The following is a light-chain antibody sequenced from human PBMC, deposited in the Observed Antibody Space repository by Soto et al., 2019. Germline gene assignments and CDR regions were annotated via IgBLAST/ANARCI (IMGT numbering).Light chain of an antibody. Sequence: DIVMTKSTESLAVSLGGRATINCKSSQSVLYRSNNKNHLAWYQQKPGQPPRLVIYWASTRESGVPDRFSGSGSGTDFTLTIISLQAEDVAVYYCYQYFSTPLTFCGGTKVDNK. CDR2: WAS. V-gene: IGKV4-1*01. J-gene: IGKJ4*01. CDR3: YQYFSTPLT. CDR1: QSVLYRSNNKNH.